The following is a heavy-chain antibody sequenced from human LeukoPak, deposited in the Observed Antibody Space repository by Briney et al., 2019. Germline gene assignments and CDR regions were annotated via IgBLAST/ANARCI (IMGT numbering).Heavy chain of an antibody. Sequence: GGSLRLSCAASGFTFSSYSMNWVRQAPGKGLEWVSSISSSSSYIHYADSVKGRFTISRDNARNSLYLQINSLRAEDTAVYYCALIIGNNGLFDYWGQGTLVTVSS. D-gene: IGHD2-8*01. CDR3: ALIIGNNGLFDY. CDR2: ISSSSSYI. CDR1: GFTFSSYS. J-gene: IGHJ4*02. V-gene: IGHV3-21*01.